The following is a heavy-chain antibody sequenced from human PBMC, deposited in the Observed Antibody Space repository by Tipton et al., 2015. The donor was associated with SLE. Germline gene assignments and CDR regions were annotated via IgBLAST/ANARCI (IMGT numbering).Heavy chain of an antibody. CDR2: IYQSGST. Sequence: LSLTCAVSGYSISSGYYWGWIRQPPGKGLEWIGSIYQSGSTYYNPSLKSRVTISVDTSKNQFSLKLSSVTAADTAVYYCARGMYDFWSGVNWFDPWGQGTLVTVSS. J-gene: IGHJ5*02. D-gene: IGHD3-3*01. CDR3: ARGMYDFWSGVNWFDP. V-gene: IGHV4-38-2*01. CDR1: GYSISSGYY.